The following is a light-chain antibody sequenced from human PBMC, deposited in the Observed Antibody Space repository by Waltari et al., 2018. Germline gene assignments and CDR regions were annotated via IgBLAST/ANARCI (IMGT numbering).Light chain of an antibody. CDR3: QQYYNTPQT. CDR1: QSVFYSSNNRNY. CDR2: WAS. J-gene: IGKJ1*01. Sequence: DIVMTQSPDSLAVSLGQRAPIHRKSSQSVFYSSNNRNYLAWYQQKPGQPPNLLIYWASTRESGVPDRFSGSGSGTDFTLTISSLQAEDVAVYYCQQYYNTPQTFGQGTKVEIK. V-gene: IGKV4-1*01.